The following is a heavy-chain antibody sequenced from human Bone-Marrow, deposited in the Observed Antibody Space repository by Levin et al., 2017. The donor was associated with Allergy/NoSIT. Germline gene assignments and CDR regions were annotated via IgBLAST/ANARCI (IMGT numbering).Heavy chain of an antibody. D-gene: IGHD1-26*01. Sequence: NSSETLSLTCAVSGYSISNGYCWGWIRQPPGKELEWIGSIYQSGATYHNPSLKSRVTISVDTSRNQFSLKLNSVTAADTAVYYCARNPHTEDPHSGTYLHYFDYWGQGTLVTVSS. CDR1: GYSISNGYC. CDR2: IYQSGAT. J-gene: IGHJ4*02. CDR3: ARNPHTEDPHSGTYLHYFDY. V-gene: IGHV4-38-2*01.